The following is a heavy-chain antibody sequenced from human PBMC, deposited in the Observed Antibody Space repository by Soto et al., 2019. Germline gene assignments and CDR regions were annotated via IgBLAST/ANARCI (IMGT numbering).Heavy chain of an antibody. J-gene: IGHJ5*02. Sequence: SETLSLTCAVSGGSIRSSNWWSWVRQPPGKGLEWIGEMYHSGSTNHNPSLKSRVTISVDKSKNQFSLKLSSVTAADTAVYYCARAHCSGGSCYSVQHWFDPWGQGTLVTVS. CDR3: ARAHCSGGSCYSVQHWFDP. V-gene: IGHV4-4*02. CDR1: GGSIRSSNW. CDR2: MYHSGST. D-gene: IGHD2-15*01.